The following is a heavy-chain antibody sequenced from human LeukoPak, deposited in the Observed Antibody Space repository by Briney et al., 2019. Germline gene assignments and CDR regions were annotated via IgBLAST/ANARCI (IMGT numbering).Heavy chain of an antibody. CDR1: GGSISSDGYY. Sequence: SETLSLTCTVSGGSISSDGYYWNWIRQHPGEGLEWIGYIYYSGRTYYNPSLKSRVTISVDTSKNQFPLKLSSVTAADTAVYYCARGGVSQNNWFDPWGQGTLVTVSS. CDR2: IYYSGRT. J-gene: IGHJ5*02. D-gene: IGHD2-15*01. CDR3: ARGGVSQNNWFDP. V-gene: IGHV4-31*03.